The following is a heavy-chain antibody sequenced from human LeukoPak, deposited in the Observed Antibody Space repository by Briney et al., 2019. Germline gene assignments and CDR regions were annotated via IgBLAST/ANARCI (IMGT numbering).Heavy chain of an antibody. D-gene: IGHD1-26*01. Sequence: PGGSLRLSCAASGFTFDGYAMHWVRQAPGKGLEWASLISGDGGSTYYADSVKGRFTISRDNSKNTLFLQMNSLRAEDTAVYYCAKESGTYYDYWGQGTLVTVSS. CDR1: GFTFDGYA. V-gene: IGHV3-43*02. J-gene: IGHJ4*02. CDR3: AKESGTYYDY. CDR2: ISGDGGST.